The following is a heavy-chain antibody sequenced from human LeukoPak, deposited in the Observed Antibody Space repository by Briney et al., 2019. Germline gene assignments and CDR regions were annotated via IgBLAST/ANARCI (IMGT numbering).Heavy chain of an antibody. CDR2: IIPIFGTV. Sequence: ASVKVSCKASGGTFSSYAISWVRQAPGQGLEWMGGIIPIFGTVNYAQKFQGRVTITADESTSTAYMELSSLRSEDTAVYYCASDVHSTADPYDYWGQGTLVTVSS. CDR1: GGTFSSYA. J-gene: IGHJ4*02. D-gene: IGHD2-2*01. CDR3: ASDVHSTADPYDY. V-gene: IGHV1-69*13.